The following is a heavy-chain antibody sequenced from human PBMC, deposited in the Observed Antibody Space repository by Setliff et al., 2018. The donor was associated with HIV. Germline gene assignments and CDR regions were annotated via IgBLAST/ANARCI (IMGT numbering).Heavy chain of an antibody. CDR3: ARDHGDYGGYFQY. CDR2: ITPYNANT. D-gene: IGHD4-17*01. V-gene: IGHV1-45*02. Sequence: SVKVSCKASGYPFTYRYLHWVRQAPGQALEWMGWITPYNANTNYAQKFQDRVTMTSDRSMSTAYMELSSLRSEDTAVYYCARDHGDYGGYFQYWGQGTLVTVSS. CDR1: GYPFTYRY. J-gene: IGHJ1*01.